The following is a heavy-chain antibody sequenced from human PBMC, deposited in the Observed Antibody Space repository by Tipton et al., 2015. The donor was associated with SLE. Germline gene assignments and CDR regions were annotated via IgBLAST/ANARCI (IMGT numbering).Heavy chain of an antibody. V-gene: IGHV4-59*01. CDR1: GGPISSYY. D-gene: IGHD3-10*01. CDR2: IYYSGST. CDR3: ARDAGGGMDV. Sequence: TLSLTCTVSGGPISSYYWSWIRQPPGKGLEWIGYIYYSGSTNYNPSLKSRVTISVDTSKNQFSLKLSSVTAADTAVYYCARDAGGGMDVWGQGTTVTVSS. J-gene: IGHJ6*02.